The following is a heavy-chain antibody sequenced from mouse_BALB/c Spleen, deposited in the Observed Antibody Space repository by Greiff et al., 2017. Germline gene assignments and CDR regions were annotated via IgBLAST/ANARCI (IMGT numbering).Heavy chain of an antibody. Sequence: DVKLQESGPGLVKPSQSLSLTCSVTGYSITSGYYWYWIRQFPGNKLEWMGYISYDGSNNYNPSLKNRISITRDTSKNQFFLKLNSVTTEDTATYYCARDGNYVSYWYFDVWGAGTTVTVSS. CDR1: GYSITSGYY. D-gene: IGHD2-1*01. CDR2: ISYDGSN. CDR3: ARDGNYVSYWYFDV. J-gene: IGHJ1*01. V-gene: IGHV3-6*02.